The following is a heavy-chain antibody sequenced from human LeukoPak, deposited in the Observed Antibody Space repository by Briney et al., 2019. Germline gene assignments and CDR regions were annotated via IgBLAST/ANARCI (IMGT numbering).Heavy chain of an antibody. CDR3: AKSRDGYHHGLL. D-gene: IGHD5-24*01. J-gene: IGHJ1*01. V-gene: IGHV3-33*06. CDR1: EFSLSDYG. CDR2: MWYDGSRA. Sequence: GTSLRLSCASSEFSLSDYGMHWVRQASGKGLEWVAVMWYDGSRALHADSVKGRFTISRDISKNTLYLQMDSLRAEDTAVYYCAKSRDGYHHGLLWGQGTLVTVSS.